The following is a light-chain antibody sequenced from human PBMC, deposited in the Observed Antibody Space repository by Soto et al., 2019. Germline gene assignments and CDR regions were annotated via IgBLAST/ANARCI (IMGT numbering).Light chain of an antibody. CDR1: SSDVGGYNY. CDR2: DVS. Sequence: QSALTQPASVSGSPGQSITISCTGTSSDVGGYNYVSWYQQHPGKAPKLMIYDVSNRPSGVSNRFSGSKSANTASLTISRLQAEDEADYYCSSYTGSSTYVVFGGGTQLTVL. CDR3: SSYTGSSTYVV. J-gene: IGLJ2*01. V-gene: IGLV2-14*01.